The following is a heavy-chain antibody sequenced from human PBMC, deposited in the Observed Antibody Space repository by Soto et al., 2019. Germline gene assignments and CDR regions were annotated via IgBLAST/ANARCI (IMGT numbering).Heavy chain of an antibody. CDR1: GYTFTGYY. Sequence: ASVKVSCKASGYTFTGYYMHWVRQAPGQGLEWMGWINPNSGGTNYAQKFQGWVTMTRDTSISTAYMELSRLRDDDTAVYYCARGGIPAHYYSYSVRDVGGQGTTVTVS. CDR3: ARGGIPAHYYSYSVRDV. J-gene: IGHJ6*02. V-gene: IGHV1-2*04. CDR2: INPNSGGT. D-gene: IGHD6-13*01.